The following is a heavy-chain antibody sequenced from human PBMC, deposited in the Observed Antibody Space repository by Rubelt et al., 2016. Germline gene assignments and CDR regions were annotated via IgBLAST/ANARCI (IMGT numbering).Heavy chain of an antibody. CDR1: GYTLTELS. J-gene: IGHJ4*02. V-gene: IGHV1-18*01. Sequence: QVQLVQSGAEVKKPGSSVKVSCKVSGYTLTELSMHWVRQAPGQGLEWMGWISAYNGNTNYAQKLQGRVTMTPDTSTSTAYMERRSLRSDDTAVYYCAREDRYYFDYWGQGTLVTVSS. CDR3: AREDRYYFDY. CDR2: ISAYNGNT.